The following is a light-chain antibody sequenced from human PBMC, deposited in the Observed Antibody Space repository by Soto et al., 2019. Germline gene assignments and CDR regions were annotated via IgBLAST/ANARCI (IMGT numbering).Light chain of an antibody. Sequence: VLTQPPSASGTPGQRVTISCSGGSSNIGTNAVNWYQQLPGTAPKLLIYNNNPRPSGVPDRFSGSKSGTSASLAISGLQSEDEADYYCAAWDDSLNGYVFGTGTKVTVL. J-gene: IGLJ1*01. CDR1: SSNIGTNA. CDR3: AAWDDSLNGYV. CDR2: NNN. V-gene: IGLV1-44*01.